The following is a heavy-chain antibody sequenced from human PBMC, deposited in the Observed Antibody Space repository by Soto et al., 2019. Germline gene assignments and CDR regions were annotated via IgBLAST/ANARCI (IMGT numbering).Heavy chain of an antibody. CDR1: GFTFSSYA. V-gene: IGHV3-23*01. J-gene: IGHJ4*02. Sequence: EVQLLESGGGLVQPGGSLRLSCAASGFTFSSYAMRWVRQAPGKGLEWVSTISGSGGRYYADSVKGRFTISRDNSKNTLYLQMNSLRVEDTAVYYCAKAHSSGWSDYWGQGTLVTVSS. CDR3: AKAHSSGWSDY. D-gene: IGHD6-19*01. CDR2: ISGSGGR.